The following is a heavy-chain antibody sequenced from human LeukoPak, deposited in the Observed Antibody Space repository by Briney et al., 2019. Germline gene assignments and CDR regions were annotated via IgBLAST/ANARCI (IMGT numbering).Heavy chain of an antibody. CDR3: AKGSGSTELRQNWFDP. CDR2: ISSGSSYI. CDR1: GFTFSTYG. D-gene: IGHD1-26*01. Sequence: GGTLRLSCAASGFTFSTYGMNWVRQAPGKGLEWVSIISSGSSYIHYADSVKGRFTISRDNAKNSLYLQMNSLRAEDTAVYYCAKGSGSTELRQNWFDPWGQGTLVTVSS. V-gene: IGHV3-21*01. J-gene: IGHJ5*02.